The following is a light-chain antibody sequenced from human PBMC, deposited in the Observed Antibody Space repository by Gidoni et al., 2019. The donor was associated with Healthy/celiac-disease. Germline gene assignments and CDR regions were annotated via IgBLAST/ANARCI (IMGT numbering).Light chain of an antibody. CDR1: QVISNY. CDR2: SAS. Sequence: DIQITQSPSAMSASVADRVTITCRASQVISNYLAWFQQKPGKVPKRLIYSASVWQSGVPSRFRGSGAGTEFTLTRSSLQPEDFATYYCLKHNSYPRTFGQGTKVEIK. V-gene: IGKV1-17*03. J-gene: IGKJ1*01. CDR3: LKHNSYPRT.